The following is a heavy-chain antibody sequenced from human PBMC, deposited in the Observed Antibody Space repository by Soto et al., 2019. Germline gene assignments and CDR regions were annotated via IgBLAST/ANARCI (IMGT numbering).Heavy chain of an antibody. CDR3: ARSDGHTFNWLDS. Sequence: QVQLVQSGAEVKTPGASVKVSCKASGYTFTKYDMNWVRQAPGQGLEWMGWMNPTSGNTGYAQKFQGRLTMTWDTAIGIAHMELSSLRNEYTAVYYCARSDGHTFNWLDSLGQGALVTVSA. J-gene: IGHJ5*01. D-gene: IGHD2-2*02. CDR2: MNPTSGNT. CDR1: GYTFTKYD. V-gene: IGHV1-8*01.